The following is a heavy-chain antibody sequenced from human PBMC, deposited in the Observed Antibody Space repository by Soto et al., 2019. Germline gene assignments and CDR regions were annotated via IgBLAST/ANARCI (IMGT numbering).Heavy chain of an antibody. CDR1: GFTFSSYA. J-gene: IGHJ4*02. V-gene: IGHV3-23*01. CDR3: GKLGTAAGTIY. Sequence: GGSLRLSCAASGFTFSSYAMSWVRQAPGKGLERVSAISSSGGSTYYADSVKGRFTISRDNAKNTLYLQMNSLRADDTAVYYCGKLGTAAGTIYWGQGTSVTVSS. CDR2: ISSSGGST. D-gene: IGHD6-25*01.